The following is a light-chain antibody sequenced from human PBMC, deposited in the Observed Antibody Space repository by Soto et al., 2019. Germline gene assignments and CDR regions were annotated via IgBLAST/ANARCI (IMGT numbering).Light chain of an antibody. CDR2: DVN. J-gene: IGLJ1*01. CDR1: SSDVGAYNY. CDR3: TSFTSSSTYV. Sequence: QSVLTQPASVSESPGQSITISCTGTSSDVGAYNYVSWYQRHPDKAPKLMIYDVNNRPSGVSDRFSGSKSGNTASLTISGLQAEDEANYYSTSFTSSSTYVFGTGTKVTVL. V-gene: IGLV2-14*01.